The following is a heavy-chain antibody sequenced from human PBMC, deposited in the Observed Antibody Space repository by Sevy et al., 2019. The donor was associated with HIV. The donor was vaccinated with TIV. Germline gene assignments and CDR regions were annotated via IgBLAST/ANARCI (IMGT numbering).Heavy chain of an antibody. D-gene: IGHD3-22*01. CDR2: INHSGST. CDR1: GGSFSGYY. CDR3: ARGGLVVATNWFDP. V-gene: IGHV4-34*01. J-gene: IGHJ5*02. Sequence: SETLSVTCAVYGGSFSGYYWSWIRQPPGKGLEWIGEINHSGSTNYNPSLKSRVTISVDTSKNQFSLKLSSVTAADTAVYYCARGGLVVATNWFDPWGQGTLVTVSS.